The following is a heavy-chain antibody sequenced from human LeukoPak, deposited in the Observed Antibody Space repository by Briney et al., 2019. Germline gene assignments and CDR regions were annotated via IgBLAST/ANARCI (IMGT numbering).Heavy chain of an antibody. J-gene: IGHJ4*02. V-gene: IGHV4-34*01. CDR2: INHSGST. Sequence: PSETLSLTCAVYGGSFSGYYWSWIRQPPGKGLEWIGEINHSGSTNYNPSLKSRVTISVDTSKNQCSLKLSSVTAADTAVYYCARGGGSGYYYFAPIWYFDYWGQGTLVTVSS. D-gene: IGHD3-22*01. CDR1: GGSFSGYY. CDR3: ARGGGSGYYYFAPIWYFDY.